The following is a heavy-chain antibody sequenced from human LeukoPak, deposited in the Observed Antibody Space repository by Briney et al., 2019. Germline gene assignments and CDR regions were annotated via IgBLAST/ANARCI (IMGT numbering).Heavy chain of an antibody. D-gene: IGHD2-2*01. Sequence: GGSLRLSCAASGFTFSKYGINWVRQAPGKGLEWVAIIWYDGSNKYFADSVMGRFTISKDNSKNTVYLQMNSLRIEDTAVYYCARAGIGNALDPWGQGTQVTVPS. CDR3: ARAGIGNALDP. CDR1: GFTFSKYG. J-gene: IGHJ5*02. CDR2: IWYDGSNK. V-gene: IGHV3-33*01.